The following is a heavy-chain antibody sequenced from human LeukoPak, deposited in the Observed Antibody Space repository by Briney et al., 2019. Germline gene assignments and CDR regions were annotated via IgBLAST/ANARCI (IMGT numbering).Heavy chain of an antibody. Sequence: PGGSLRLSCAASGLTLSHYTMHWVRQAPGKGLEWVTVISYDGTNKYYADSVKGRFSITRDNSKNTLYLQLNSLRDDDTAVYYCARDFPRVYWGQGTLVTVSS. J-gene: IGHJ4*02. CDR2: ISYDGTNK. CDR3: ARDFPRVY. CDR1: GLTLSHYT. V-gene: IGHV3-30-3*01.